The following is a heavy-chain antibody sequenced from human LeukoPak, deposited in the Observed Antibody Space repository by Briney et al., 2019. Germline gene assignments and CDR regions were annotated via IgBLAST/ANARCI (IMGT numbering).Heavy chain of an antibody. Sequence: PGGSLRLSCAASGFTFSSYSMNWVRQAPGKGLEWVSSISSSSSYIYYAASVKGRFTISRDNAKNSLYLQMNSLRAEDTAVYYCARDGGVGRIAVAGTFDYWGQGTLVTVSS. CDR3: ARDGGVGRIAVAGTFDY. D-gene: IGHD6-19*01. CDR2: ISSSSSYI. V-gene: IGHV3-21*01. J-gene: IGHJ4*02. CDR1: GFTFSSYS.